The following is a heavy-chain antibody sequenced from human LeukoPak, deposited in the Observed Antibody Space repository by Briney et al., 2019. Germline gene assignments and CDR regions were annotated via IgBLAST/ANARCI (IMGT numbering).Heavy chain of an antibody. J-gene: IGHJ6*03. D-gene: IGHD4-17*01. CDR3: AREGDYGDPSMSLYYMDV. Sequence: PSETLSLTCSVSGGYIGSYYWSWIRQPAGKGLEWIGRIYTTESTNYNPSLKSRVTMSVDMSTNQLSLRLSSVTAADTAVYYCAREGDYGDPSMSLYYMDVWGKGTMVTVSS. CDR1: GGYIGSYY. CDR2: IYTTEST. V-gene: IGHV4-4*07.